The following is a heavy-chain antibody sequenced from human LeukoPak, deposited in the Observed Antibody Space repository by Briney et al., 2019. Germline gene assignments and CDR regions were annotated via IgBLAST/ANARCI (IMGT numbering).Heavy chain of an antibody. CDR2: IKYDGSEK. V-gene: IGHV3-7*01. Sequence: GGSLRLSCAASVFTFSNYWMSWVRQAPGKGLEWVGNIKYDGSEKNYVGSVKGRFTISRDNAKNSLYLQMNSLRAEDTAVYYCANKYYFDYWGQGTLVTVSS. J-gene: IGHJ4*02. CDR1: VFTFSNYW. CDR3: ANKYYFDY.